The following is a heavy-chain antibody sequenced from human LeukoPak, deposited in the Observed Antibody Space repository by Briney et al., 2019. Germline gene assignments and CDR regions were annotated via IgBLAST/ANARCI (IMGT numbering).Heavy chain of an antibody. D-gene: IGHD5-24*01. CDR3: ARRRDGYNYFDY. J-gene: IGHJ4*02. CDR2: IYPDDSDF. Sequence: GESLKISCQGSGYSFTDYWIGCVRQMPGKGLEWMGIIYPDDSDFRYSPSFQGQVTMSIDKSISTAYLQWSSLEASDTAMYYCARRRDGYNYFDYWGQGTLVTVSS. CDR1: GYSFTDYW. V-gene: IGHV5-51*01.